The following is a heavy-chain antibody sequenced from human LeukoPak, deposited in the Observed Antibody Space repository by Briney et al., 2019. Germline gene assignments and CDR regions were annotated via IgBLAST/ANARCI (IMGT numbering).Heavy chain of an antibody. CDR2: IYTSGST. D-gene: IGHD3-10*01. CDR3: ATGTYGSGSYYYYYYGMDV. Sequence: PSETLSLTCTVSGGSISSYYWSWIRQPAGKGLEWIGRIYTSGSTNYNPSLKSRVTMSVDTSKNQFSLKLSSVTAADTAVYYCATGTYGSGSYYYYYYGMDVWGQGTTVTVSS. CDR1: GGSISSYY. V-gene: IGHV4-4*07. J-gene: IGHJ6*02.